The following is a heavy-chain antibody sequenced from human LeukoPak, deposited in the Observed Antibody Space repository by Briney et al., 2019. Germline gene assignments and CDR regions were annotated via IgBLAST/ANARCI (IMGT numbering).Heavy chain of an antibody. J-gene: IGHJ6*03. CDR1: GYTFSDSY. CDR2: INPNSGDP. D-gene: IGHD2-8*01. V-gene: IGHV1-2*06. Sequence: ASVKVSCKASGYTFSDSYIHFVRQAPGQGLEWMGRINPNSGDPNYQGRVTMTRGTSISTAYMEMNSLTSDDTAVYYCARSARHCNNGVCFTDYYIDLWGKGTTVTVSS. CDR3: ARSARHCNNGVCFTDYYIDL.